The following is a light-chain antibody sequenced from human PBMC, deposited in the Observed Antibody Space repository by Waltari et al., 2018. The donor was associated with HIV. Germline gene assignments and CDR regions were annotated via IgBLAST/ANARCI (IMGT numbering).Light chain of an antibody. V-gene: IGLV1-47*01. CDR3: AVWDDSLRGSV. CDR2: RNN. J-gene: IGLJ1*01. Sequence: QSVLTQPPSASGTPGQRVSISGSGSSSNLGNTYVYWYQQLPGTAPKRLIHRNNQRPSGVPDRFSGSKSGTSASLAISGLRSEDEADYYCAVWDDSLRGSVFGTGTEVTVL. CDR1: SSNLGNTY.